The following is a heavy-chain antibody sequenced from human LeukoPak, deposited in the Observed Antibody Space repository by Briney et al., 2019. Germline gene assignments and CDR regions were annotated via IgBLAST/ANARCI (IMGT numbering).Heavy chain of an antibody. CDR2: INHSGST. D-gene: IGHD4-11*01. CDR3: ARVVSYSNRYYFDY. J-gene: IGHJ4*02. Sequence: SSETLSLTCAVYGGSFSGYYWSWIRQPPGKGLEWIGEINHSGSTNYNPSLKSRVTISVDTSKNQFSLKLSSVTAADTAVYYCARVVSYSNRYYFDYWGQGTLVTVSS. CDR1: GGSFSGYY. V-gene: IGHV4-34*01.